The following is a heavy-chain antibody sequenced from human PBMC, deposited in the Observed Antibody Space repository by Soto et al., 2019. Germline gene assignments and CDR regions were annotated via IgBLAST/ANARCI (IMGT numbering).Heavy chain of an antibody. CDR3: ARVGDQTGIAAAKTGAFDI. J-gene: IGHJ3*02. D-gene: IGHD6-13*01. CDR1: GYTFTSYG. V-gene: IGHV1-18*01. CDR2: ISAYNGNT. Sequence: ASVKVSCKASGYTFTSYGISWVRQAPGQGLEWMGWISAYNGNTNYAQKLQGRVTMTTDTSTSTAYMELRSLRSDDTAVFYCARVGDQTGIAAAKTGAFDIWGQGTMVTVSS.